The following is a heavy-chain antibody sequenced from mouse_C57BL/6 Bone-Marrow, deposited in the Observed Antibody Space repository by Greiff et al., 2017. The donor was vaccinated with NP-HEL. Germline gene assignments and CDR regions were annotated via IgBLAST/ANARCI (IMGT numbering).Heavy chain of an antibody. Sequence: DVQLVESGGGLVQPGGSLKLSCAASGFTFSDYYMYWVRQTPEKRLEWVAYISNGGGSTYYPDTVKGRFTISRDNAKNTLYLQMSRLKSEDTAMYYCARRGDYDLWGQGTTLTVSS. D-gene: IGHD2-4*01. CDR3: ARRGDYDL. V-gene: IGHV5-12*01. CDR2: ISNGGGST. CDR1: GFTFSDYY. J-gene: IGHJ2*01.